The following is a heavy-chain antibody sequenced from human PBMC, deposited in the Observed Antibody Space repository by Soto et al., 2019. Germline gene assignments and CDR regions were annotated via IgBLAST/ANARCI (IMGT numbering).Heavy chain of an antibody. CDR2: IYSSGST. CDR3: ARSRTSDTSNYYYYFDY. V-gene: IGHV4-4*07. D-gene: IGHD3-22*01. J-gene: IGHJ4*02. CDR1: GGSISSYY. Sequence: QVRLQESGPGLVKPSETLSLTCTVSGGSISSYYWNWVRQPAGEGLEWIGRIYSSGSTNYNPSLKSRVTMSVDTSKNQFSLKLTSVTAADTAVYYCARSRTSDTSNYYYYFDYWGQGALVTVSS.